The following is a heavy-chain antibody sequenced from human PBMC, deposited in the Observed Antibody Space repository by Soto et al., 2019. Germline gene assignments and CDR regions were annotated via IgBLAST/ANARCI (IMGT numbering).Heavy chain of an antibody. V-gene: IGHV1-18*01. J-gene: IGHJ4*02. Sequence: QVQLVQSGVEVKKPGASVKVSCKAYGYTFINSYGISWVQQDPGQGLEWMVWITVNSGNTNYPQKFQGRVTMTTDTSTSTAYMELRSLTSDDTAVYYCARGKGGGWYYFDYWGQGTLVTVSS. D-gene: IGHD6-19*01. CDR1: GYTFINSYG. CDR3: ARGKGGGWYYFDY. CDR2: ITVNSGNT.